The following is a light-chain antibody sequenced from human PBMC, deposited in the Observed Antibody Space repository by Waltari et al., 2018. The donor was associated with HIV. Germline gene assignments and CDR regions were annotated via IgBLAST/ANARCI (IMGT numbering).Light chain of an antibody. J-gene: IGKJ4*01. V-gene: IGKV4-1*01. CDR2: WAS. CDR3: QQYYITPLT. CDR1: QSVLFSSNNKNY. Sequence: DIVMTQSPDSLAVSLGERATINCKSSQSVLFSSNNKNYLAWYQQKPGQPPKLLLYWASTRESAVPDRFSGSGSGADFTLTISSLQAEDVAVYYCQQYYITPLTFGGGTKVEIK.